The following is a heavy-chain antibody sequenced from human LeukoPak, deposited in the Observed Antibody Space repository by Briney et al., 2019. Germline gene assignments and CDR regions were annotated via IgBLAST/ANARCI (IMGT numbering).Heavy chain of an antibody. CDR3: ARALNPQNGGYPSY. CDR1: GFTFSNYG. CDR2: IWYDGSNK. D-gene: IGHD2-8*01. J-gene: IGHJ4*02. Sequence: PGGSLRLSCAASGFTFSNYGMHWVRQAPGKGLEWVAVIWYDGSNKYYADSVKGRFTISRDDSKNTLYLQMNSLRAEDTAVYYCARALNPQNGGYPSYWGQGNLVTVSS. V-gene: IGHV3-33*01.